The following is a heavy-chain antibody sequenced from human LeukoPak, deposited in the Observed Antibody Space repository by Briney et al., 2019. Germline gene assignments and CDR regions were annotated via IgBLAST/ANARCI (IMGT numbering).Heavy chain of an antibody. J-gene: IGHJ1*01. CDR2: IDWNGGNT. CDR1: GFTFDDYS. Sequence: RSGGSLRLSCGASGFTFDDYSMTWVRQAPGKGLEWVSGIDWNGGNTVYADSVKGRFTVSRDNAKNSLFLQMNSLRAEDTAVYYCAKDDAWGRYKDWGQGTLVTVSS. D-gene: IGHD3-16*01. V-gene: IGHV3-20*04. CDR3: AKDDAWGRYKD.